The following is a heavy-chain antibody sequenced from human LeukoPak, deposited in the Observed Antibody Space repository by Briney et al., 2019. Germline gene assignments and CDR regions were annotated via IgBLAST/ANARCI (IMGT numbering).Heavy chain of an antibody. J-gene: IGHJ5*02. CDR1: GGSISSSDW. CDR3: ARGVAAVGTDWFDP. CDR2: IYYSGST. V-gene: IGHV4-4*02. Sequence: SETLSLTCAVSGGSISSSDWWSWVRQPPGKGLEWLGQIYYSGSTNYNPSLKSRVTISVDKSKNQFSLKPSSVTAADTAVYYCARGVAAVGTDWFDPWGQGTLVTVSS. D-gene: IGHD6-13*01.